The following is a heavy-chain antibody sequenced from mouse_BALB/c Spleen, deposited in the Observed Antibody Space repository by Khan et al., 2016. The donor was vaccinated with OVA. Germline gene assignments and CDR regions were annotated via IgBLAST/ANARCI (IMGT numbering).Heavy chain of an antibody. V-gene: IGHV3-2*02. D-gene: IGHD2-3*01. J-gene: IGHJ4*01. CDR1: GYSITSDYA. CDR3: ARDGSRDNYAMDY. CDR2: ISYSGSN. Sequence: EVQLQESGPGLVKPSQSLSLTCTVTGYSITSDYAWNWIRQFPGNKLEWMGYISYSGSNSYKPSLKSRISITRDTSKNQFFLQLNSVTTEDTATYYCARDGSRDNYAMDYWGQGTAVTVSS.